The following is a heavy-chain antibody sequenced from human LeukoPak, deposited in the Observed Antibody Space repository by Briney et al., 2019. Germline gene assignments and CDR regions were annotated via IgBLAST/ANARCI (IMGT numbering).Heavy chain of an antibody. J-gene: IGHJ4*02. Sequence: PSETLSLTCAVYGGSFSGYYWSWIHQPPGKGLEWIGEINHSGSTNYNPSLKSRVTISVDTSKNQFSLKLSSVTAADTAVYYCAAGGYCGGDCYSPVDYWGQGTLVTVSS. D-gene: IGHD2-21*02. V-gene: IGHV4-34*01. CDR2: INHSGST. CDR3: AAGGYCGGDCYSPVDY. CDR1: GGSFSGYY.